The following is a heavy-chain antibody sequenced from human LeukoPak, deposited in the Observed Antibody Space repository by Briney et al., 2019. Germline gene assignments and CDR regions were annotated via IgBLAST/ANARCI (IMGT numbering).Heavy chain of an antibody. CDR1: GGSISSGGYY. D-gene: IGHD1-1*01. Sequence: SQTLSLTCTVSGGSISSGGYYWSWIRQHPGEGLEWIGYIYYSGSTYYNPSLKSRVTISVDTSKNQFSLKLSSVTAADTAVYYCARGGVELEKANWFDPWGQGTLVTVSS. CDR3: ARGGVELEKANWFDP. V-gene: IGHV4-31*03. CDR2: IYYSGST. J-gene: IGHJ5*02.